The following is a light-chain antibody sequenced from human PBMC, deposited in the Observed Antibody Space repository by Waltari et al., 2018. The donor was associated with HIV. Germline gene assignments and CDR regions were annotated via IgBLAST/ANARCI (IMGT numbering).Light chain of an antibody. CDR3: QQRSNWPPSLT. V-gene: IGKV3-11*01. Sequence: EIVLTQSPATLSLSPGERATLSCRASQSVSRYLAWYHQKPGQTPRLLIYDASNRAPGIPARFSGSGSGTDFTLTISSLEPEDFAVYYCQQRSNWPPSLTFGGGTKVEIK. J-gene: IGKJ4*01. CDR1: QSVSRY. CDR2: DAS.